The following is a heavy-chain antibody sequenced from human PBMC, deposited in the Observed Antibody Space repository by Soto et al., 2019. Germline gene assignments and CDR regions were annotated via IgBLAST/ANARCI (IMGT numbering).Heavy chain of an antibody. Sequence: QVQLQESGPGLVKPSQTLSLTCTVSGGSISSGDYYWSWIRQPPGKGLEWIGYIYYSGSTYYNPSLTSRVTISVDTSKTQFSLKLSSVTAADTAVYYCARVEDYYDSSGYYVWGQGTLVTVSS. CDR1: GGSISSGDYY. V-gene: IGHV4-30-4*01. CDR2: IYYSGST. CDR3: ARVEDYYDSSGYYV. D-gene: IGHD3-22*01. J-gene: IGHJ4*02.